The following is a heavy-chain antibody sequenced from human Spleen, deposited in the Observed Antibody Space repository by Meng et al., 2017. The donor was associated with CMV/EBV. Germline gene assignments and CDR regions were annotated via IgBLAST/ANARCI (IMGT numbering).Heavy chain of an antibody. CDR1: GFTFSSHW. V-gene: IGHV3-7*01. CDR3: ARASGYGDNWLPNWFDL. D-gene: IGHD1-1*01. J-gene: IGHJ5*02. Sequence: ESLKISCAVSGFTFSSHWMGWVRQAPGKGLEWVANIKRDGREKYYADSVKGRFTISRDNAKNSLYLQMNSLRGVDTAIYYCARASGYGDNWLPNWFDLWGQGTLVTVSS. CDR2: IKRDGREK.